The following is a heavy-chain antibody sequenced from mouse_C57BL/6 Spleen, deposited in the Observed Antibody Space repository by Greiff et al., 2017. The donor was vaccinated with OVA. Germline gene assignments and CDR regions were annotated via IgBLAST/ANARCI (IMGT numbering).Heavy chain of an antibody. J-gene: IGHJ3*01. Sequence: QVQLQQPGAELVRPWSSVSLSCKASGYTFTSYWMDWVKQRPGQGLEWIGNIYPSDSATHYNQKFKDKATLTVDKSSSQAYMQLSSLTSEDSAVYYCAREGQGAWFAYWGKGALVTVSA. CDR2: IYPSDSAT. CDR1: GYTFTSYW. V-gene: IGHV1-61*01. CDR3: AREGQGAWFAY. D-gene: IGHD3-3*01.